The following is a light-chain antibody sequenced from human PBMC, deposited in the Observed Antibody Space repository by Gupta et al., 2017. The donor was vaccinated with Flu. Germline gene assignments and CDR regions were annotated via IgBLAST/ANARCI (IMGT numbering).Light chain of an antibody. CDR1: QTVVASF. CDR3: QHYGGSRAFT. Sequence: SLSLSPGEGATLSCRASQTVVASFLAWYQQQPGQAPRLLIYGASTRAPGIPDRFSGSGSGTDFTLTISRREPEDFAVYYCQHYGGSRAFTFGQGTKLDI. V-gene: IGKV3-20*01. CDR2: GAS. J-gene: IGKJ2*01.